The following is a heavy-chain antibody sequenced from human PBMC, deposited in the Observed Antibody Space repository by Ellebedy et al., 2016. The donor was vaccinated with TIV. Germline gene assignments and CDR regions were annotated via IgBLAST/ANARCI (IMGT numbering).Heavy chain of an antibody. CDR2: ISSSSSYI. J-gene: IGHJ5*02. CDR1: GFTFSSYS. Sequence: GESLKISXAASGFTFSSYSMNWVRQAPGKGLEWVSSISSSSSYIYYADSVKGRFTISRDNAKNSLYLQMNSLRAEDTAVYYCARKKIGYCSSTSCLNWFDPWGQGTLVTVSS. V-gene: IGHV3-21*01. D-gene: IGHD2-2*01. CDR3: ARKKIGYCSSTSCLNWFDP.